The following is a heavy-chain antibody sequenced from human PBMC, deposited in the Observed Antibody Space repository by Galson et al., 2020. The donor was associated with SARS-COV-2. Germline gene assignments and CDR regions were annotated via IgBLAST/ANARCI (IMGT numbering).Heavy chain of an antibody. CDR3: AKDKPTYDSSGYSAYFDY. CDR2: ISGSGGST. V-gene: IGHV3-23*01. J-gene: IGHJ4*02. D-gene: IGHD3-22*01. Sequence: GESLKISCAASGFTFSSYAMSWVRQAPGKGLEWVSAISGSGGSTYYADSVKGRFTISRDNSKNTLYLQMNSLRAEDTAVYYCAKDKPTYDSSGYSAYFDYWGQGTLVTVSS. CDR1: GFTFSSYA.